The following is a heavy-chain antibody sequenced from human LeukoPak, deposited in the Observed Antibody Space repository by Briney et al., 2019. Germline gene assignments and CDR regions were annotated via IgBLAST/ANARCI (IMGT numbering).Heavy chain of an antibody. V-gene: IGHV1-3*01. CDR2: INAGNGNT. CDR3: AGSLLRYFDWLF. Sequence: GASVKVSCKASGYTFSSYAMHWVRQAPGQRLEWMGWINAGNGNTKYSQKFQGRVTITRDTSASTAYMELSSPRSEDTAVYYCAGSLLRYFDWLFWGQGTLVTVSS. J-gene: IGHJ4*02. CDR1: GYTFSSYA. D-gene: IGHD3-9*01.